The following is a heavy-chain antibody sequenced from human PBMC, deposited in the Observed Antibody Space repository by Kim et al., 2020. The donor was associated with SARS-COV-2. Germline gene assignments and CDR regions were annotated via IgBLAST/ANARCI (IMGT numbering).Heavy chain of an antibody. V-gene: IGHV3-43*02. CDR3: AKVIWYSSSWYATANYYYYGIGV. CDR2: ISGDGGST. Sequence: GGSLRLSCAASGFTFDDYAMHWVRQAPGKGLEWVSLISGDGGSTYYADSVKGRFTISRDNSKNSLYLQMNSLRTEDTALYYCAKVIWYSSSWYATANYYYYGIGVWAQETRHPVSS. D-gene: IGHD6-13*01. CDR1: GFTFDDYA. J-gene: IGHJ6*02.